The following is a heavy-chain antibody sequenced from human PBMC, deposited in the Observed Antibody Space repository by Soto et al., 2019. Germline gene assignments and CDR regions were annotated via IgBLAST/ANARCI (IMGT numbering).Heavy chain of an antibody. V-gene: IGHV3-23*01. CDR1: GFTFNNYA. CDR3: PKGRGGSGSLTPRVDV. J-gene: IGHJ4*02. Sequence: EVQLLESGGGLVQPGGSLRLSCAASGFTFNNYAMTWVRQAPGKGLEWVSAISGGGDTTSYADSVMGRFTVSRDGSKNTLYLQMSSLRAENTALYYSPKGRGGSGSLTPRVDVWGQGTLVTVPS. CDR2: ISGGGDTT. D-gene: IGHD3-10*01.